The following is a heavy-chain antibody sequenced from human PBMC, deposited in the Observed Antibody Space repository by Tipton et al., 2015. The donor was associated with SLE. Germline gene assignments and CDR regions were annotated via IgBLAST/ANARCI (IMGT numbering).Heavy chain of an antibody. CDR1: GFSFNDYT. J-gene: IGHJ2*01. V-gene: IGHV3-43*01. CDR3: AREKGITNNWYFDL. CDR2: ITWDGGTA. D-gene: IGHD3-10*01. Sequence: SLRLSCGASGFSFNDYTMHWVRQPPGKGLEWVSLITWDGGTAYYADSVKGRFTISRDNARNSLYLQMNSLRAEDTAVYYCAREKGITNNWYFDLWGRGTLVTLSS.